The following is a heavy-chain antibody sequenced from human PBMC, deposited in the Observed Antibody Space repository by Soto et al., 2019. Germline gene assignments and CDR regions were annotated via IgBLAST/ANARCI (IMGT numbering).Heavy chain of an antibody. J-gene: IGHJ3*02. CDR1: GFTFSNAW. D-gene: IGHD4-17*01. CDR2: IKSKTDGGTT. V-gene: IGHV3-15*01. Sequence: GGSLRLSCAASGFTFSNAWMSWVRQAPGKGLEWVGRIKSKTDGGTTDYAAPVKGRFTISRDDSKNTLYLQMNSLKTEDTAVYYCTTDLVDYDGNSRPGDAFDIWGQGTMVTVSS. CDR3: TTDLVDYDGNSRPGDAFDI.